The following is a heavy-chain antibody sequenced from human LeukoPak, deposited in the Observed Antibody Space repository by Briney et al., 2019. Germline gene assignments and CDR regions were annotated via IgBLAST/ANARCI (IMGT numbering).Heavy chain of an antibody. V-gene: IGHV1-2*02. CDR2: INPNSGGT. D-gene: IGHD1-26*01. Sequence: GASVKVSCKASGYTFTGYYMHWVRQAPGQGLEWMGWINPNSGGTNYAQKFQGRVTMTRDTSISTAYMELSRLRSDDTAVYYCARKPIVGATPYFDYWGQGTLVTVSS. J-gene: IGHJ4*02. CDR1: GYTFTGYY. CDR3: ARKPIVGATPYFDY.